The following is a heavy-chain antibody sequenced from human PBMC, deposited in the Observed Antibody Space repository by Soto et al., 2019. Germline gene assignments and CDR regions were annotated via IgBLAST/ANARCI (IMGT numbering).Heavy chain of an antibody. Sequence: GGSLRLSCAASGFTFDNYAMHWVRQAPGKGLEWVSGISWNSNTIAYADPVKGRFTISRDNANNSLYLQMNSLRAADTAFYYCAKDTGPNWGQGTLVTVSS. J-gene: IGHJ4*02. CDR1: GFTFDNYA. V-gene: IGHV3-9*01. CDR3: AKDTGPN. CDR2: ISWNSNTI.